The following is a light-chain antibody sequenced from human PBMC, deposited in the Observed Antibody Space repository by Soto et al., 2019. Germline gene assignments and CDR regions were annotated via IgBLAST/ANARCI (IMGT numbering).Light chain of an antibody. J-gene: IGKJ2*01. V-gene: IGKV1-39*01. CDR2: SAS. CDR1: QSVTNX. Sequence: QSPSSLSASVGDRVTITCRASQSVTNXLNWYQQKPGKAPILLIYSASTLQSGVPSRFSGSGSGTEFTLTISTLQPEDFATYFCQQSYDTRMYTFGQGTKLEI. CDR3: QQSYDTRMYT.